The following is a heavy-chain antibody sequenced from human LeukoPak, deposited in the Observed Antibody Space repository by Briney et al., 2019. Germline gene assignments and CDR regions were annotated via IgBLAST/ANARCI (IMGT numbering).Heavy chain of an antibody. CDR1: GGSISSSSYY. J-gene: IGHJ5*02. CDR3: ARAFIIGNWFDP. V-gene: IGHV4-39*07. CDR2: IYYSGST. Sequence: SETLSLTCTVPGGSISSSSYYWGWIRQPPGKGLEWIGSIYYSGSTNYNPSLKSRVTISVDTSKNQFSLKLSSVTAADTAVYYCARAFIIGNWFDPWGQGTLVTVSS. D-gene: IGHD3-10*01.